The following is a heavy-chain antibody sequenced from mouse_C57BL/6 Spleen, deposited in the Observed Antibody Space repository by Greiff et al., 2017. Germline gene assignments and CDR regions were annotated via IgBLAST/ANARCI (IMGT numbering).Heavy chain of an antibody. V-gene: IGHV5-9-1*02. Sequence: EVQLVESGAGLVKPGGSLKLSCAASGFTFSSYAMSWVRQTPEERLEWVAYISSGGDYIYYADTVKGRFTISRDNARNTLYLQMSSLKSEDTAMYYGTRVPVYYGSSRYAMDDWGQGTSVTVSS. CDR3: TRVPVYYGSSRYAMDD. CDR2: ISSGGDYI. J-gene: IGHJ4*01. CDR1: GFTFSSYA. D-gene: IGHD1-1*01.